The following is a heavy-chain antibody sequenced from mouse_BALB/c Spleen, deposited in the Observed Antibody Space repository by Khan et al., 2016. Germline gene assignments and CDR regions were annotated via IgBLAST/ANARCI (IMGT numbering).Heavy chain of an antibody. D-gene: IGHD4-1*01. J-gene: IGHJ2*01. Sequence: QVQLQQSGAELMKPGASVKISCKATGYTFSSYWIEWVKQRPGHGLEWIGEILPGSGSTNYNEKFKGKATFTADTSSNTAYMQISSMTSEDSAVXYCASGLGFDYWGQGTTLTVSS. CDR1: GYTFSSYW. CDR2: ILPGSGST. CDR3: ASGLGFDY. V-gene: IGHV1-9*01.